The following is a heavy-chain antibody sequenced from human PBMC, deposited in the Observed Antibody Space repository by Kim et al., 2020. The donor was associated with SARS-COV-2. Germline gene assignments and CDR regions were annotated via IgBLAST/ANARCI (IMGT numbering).Heavy chain of an antibody. Sequence: KHYAESVKCRFTISREKSRNTLYLQMNSLRAEDTAVYYCASRMAAAGAFDPWGQGTLVTVSS. V-gene: IGHV3-30*01. CDR3: ASRMAAAGAFDP. CDR2: K. J-gene: IGHJ5*02. D-gene: IGHD6-13*01.